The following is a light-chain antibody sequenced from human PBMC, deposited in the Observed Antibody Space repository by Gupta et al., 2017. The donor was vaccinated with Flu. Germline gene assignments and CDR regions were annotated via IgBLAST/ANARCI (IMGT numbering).Light chain of an antibody. CDR1: QTISNY. J-gene: IGKJ2*01. Sequence: DIQMSQSPPSLSASVGDRVTIPCRASQTISNYLTWYQQKPGKAPNLLIYGASSLKSGSPPRFSGSGSGKDFTLTISSLQPEDFATYYCQQSHSTPYTLGQGTRLEV. V-gene: IGKV1-39*01. CDR3: QQSHSTPYT. CDR2: GAS.